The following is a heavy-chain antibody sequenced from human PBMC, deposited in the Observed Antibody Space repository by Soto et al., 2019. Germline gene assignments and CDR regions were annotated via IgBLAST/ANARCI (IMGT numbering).Heavy chain of an antibody. CDR2: IIPIFGTA. V-gene: IGHV1-69*13. Sequence: ASVKVSCKASGGTFSSYAISWVRQAPGQGLEWMGGIIPIFGTANYAQKFQGRVTITADESTSTAYMELSSLRSEDTAVYYCATHDLTFGGVIVGPDYWGQGTLVTVSS. CDR1: GGTFSSYA. CDR3: ATHDLTFGGVIVGPDY. J-gene: IGHJ4*02. D-gene: IGHD3-16*02.